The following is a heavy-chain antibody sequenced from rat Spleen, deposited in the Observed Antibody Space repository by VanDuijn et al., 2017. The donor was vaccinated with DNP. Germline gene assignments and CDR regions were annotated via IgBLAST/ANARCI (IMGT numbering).Heavy chain of an antibody. Sequence: EVLLQESGPGLVKPSQSLSLTCSVTGFSITNNFKWSWIRKFPGNKLEWLGYLNSAGNTNYNPSLKSRISITRDTSKNQFFLQVNSVTTEDTATYYCARSRYNSDYYFDCWGQGVMVTVSS. CDR3: ARSRYNSDYYFDC. D-gene: IGHD4-3*01. CDR2: LNSAGNT. CDR1: GFSITNNFK. V-gene: IGHV3-3*01. J-gene: IGHJ2*01.